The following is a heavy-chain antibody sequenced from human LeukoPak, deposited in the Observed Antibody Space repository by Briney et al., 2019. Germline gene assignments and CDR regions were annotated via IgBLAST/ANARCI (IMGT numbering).Heavy chain of an antibody. Sequence: PGGSLRLSCAASGFTFSSYSMSWVRQAPGKGLEWVSSISSSSSYIYYADSVKGRFTISRDNAKNSLYLQMNSLRAEDTAVYYCARDLVGQPGAFDIWGQGTMVTVSS. CDR1: GFTFSSYS. CDR2: ISSSSSYI. V-gene: IGHV3-21*04. J-gene: IGHJ3*02. CDR3: ARDLVGQPGAFDI.